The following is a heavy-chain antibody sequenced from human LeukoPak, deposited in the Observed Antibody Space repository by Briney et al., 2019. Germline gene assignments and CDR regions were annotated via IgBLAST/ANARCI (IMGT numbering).Heavy chain of an antibody. Sequence: GGSLRLSCAASGFTFSGYWMXXXXXXPXXXXVXVSRINSDGSSTTYADSVKGRFTXXRDXAKNTLYLQMNSLRPEDTAVYYCGRTYSGSYYFNYWGQGTLVTVSS. D-gene: IGHD1-26*01. CDR2: INSDGSST. CDR3: GRTYSGSYYFNY. CDR1: GFTFSGYW. V-gene: IGHV3-74*01. J-gene: IGHJ4*02.